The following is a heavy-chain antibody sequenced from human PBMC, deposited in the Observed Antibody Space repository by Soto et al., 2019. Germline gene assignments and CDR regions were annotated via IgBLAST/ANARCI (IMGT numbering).Heavy chain of an antibody. Sequence: HPGGSLRLSCAASGFTFSSYAMHWVRQAPGKGLEWVAVISYDGSNKYYADSVKGRFTISRDNSKNTLYLQMNSLRAEDTAVYYCARDRLLEQWLVPQGGYFDYWGQGTLVTVSS. CDR2: ISYDGSNK. V-gene: IGHV3-30-3*01. D-gene: IGHD6-19*01. J-gene: IGHJ4*02. CDR3: ARDRLLEQWLVPQGGYFDY. CDR1: GFTFSSYA.